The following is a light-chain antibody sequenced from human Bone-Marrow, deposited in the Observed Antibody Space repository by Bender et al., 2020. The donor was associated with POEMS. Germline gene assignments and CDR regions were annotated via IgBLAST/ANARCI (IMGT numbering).Light chain of an antibody. CDR2: NTI. CDR1: SSNIVTNP. J-gene: IGLJ3*02. Sequence: QSVLTQPPSASGTPGQRVIISCSGSSSNIVTNPVNWYQHLPGTAPKVLISNTIQRPSGVPDRFSGSKSGTSASLAISALQSEDERDYYCATWDGSLNGWVFGGGTKLAVL. CDR3: ATWDGSLNGWV. V-gene: IGLV1-44*01.